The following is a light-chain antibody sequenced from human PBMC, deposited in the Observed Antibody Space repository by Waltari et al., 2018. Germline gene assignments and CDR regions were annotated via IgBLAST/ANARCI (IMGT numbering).Light chain of an antibody. Sequence: DIVMNQSPDSLAVSLGERDTINCKSSQSVLYSSNNKKYLAWYQQKPGQPPKLLIYWASTRESGVPDRFSGSGSGTDFTLTISSLQAEDVAVYYCQQYYSTPPTFGQGTKVEIK. J-gene: IGKJ1*01. CDR3: QQYYSTPPT. CDR1: QSVLYSSNNKKY. V-gene: IGKV4-1*01. CDR2: WAS.